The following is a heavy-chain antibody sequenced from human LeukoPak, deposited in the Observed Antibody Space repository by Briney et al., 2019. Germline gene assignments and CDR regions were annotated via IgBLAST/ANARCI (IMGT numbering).Heavy chain of an antibody. D-gene: IGHD6-25*01. V-gene: IGHV3-49*04. J-gene: IGHJ4*02. CDR3: TSCGSDRGAY. CDR1: GCTFGDYS. Sequence: GGSLRLSSTASGCTFGDYSMSWVRQAPGKGLEWVGFIRSKASGGTTEYAASVKGRFTISRDDSKSIAYLQMNSLKSEDTAVYYCTSCGSDRGAYWGQRTLVTVSS. CDR2: IRSKASGGTT.